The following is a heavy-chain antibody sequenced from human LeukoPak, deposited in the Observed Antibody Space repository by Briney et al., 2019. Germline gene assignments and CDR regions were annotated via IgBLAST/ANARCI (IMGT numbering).Heavy chain of an antibody. CDR1: GFTFSTYG. D-gene: IGHD3-3*01. V-gene: IGHV3-33*01. J-gene: IGHJ4*02. CDR3: ARFWSGYYIDY. Sequence: PGRSLRLSCAASGFTFSTYGMHWVRQAPGKGLEWVAVIWYDGSNKYYADSVKGRFTISRDNSKNTLYLQMNSLRAEDTAVYYCARFWSGYYIDYWGQGTLVTVSS. CDR2: IWYDGSNK.